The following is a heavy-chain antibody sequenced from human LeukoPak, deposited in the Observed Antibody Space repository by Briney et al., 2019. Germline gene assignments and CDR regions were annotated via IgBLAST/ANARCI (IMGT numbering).Heavy chain of an antibody. D-gene: IGHD3-10*01. Sequence: SETLSLTCIVSGGSISHGSYYWNWIRQPAGKGLEWMGRIYNSGSTNYNPSLKSRVFISTDMSKNQVSLTLNSVTAADTAVYYCARQTFGVLYFDSWGQGTLVIVSS. CDR2: IYNSGST. CDR3: ARQTFGVLYFDS. CDR1: GGSISHGSYY. V-gene: IGHV4-61*02. J-gene: IGHJ4*02.